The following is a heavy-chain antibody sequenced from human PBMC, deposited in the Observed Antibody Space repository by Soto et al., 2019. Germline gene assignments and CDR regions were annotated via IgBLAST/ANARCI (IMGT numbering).Heavy chain of an antibody. V-gene: IGHV3-33*01. CDR2: IWYDGSNK. CDR1: GFTFSSYG. J-gene: IGHJ6*02. D-gene: IGHD2-2*01. Sequence: GGSLRLSCAASGFTFSSYGMHWVRQAPGKGLEWVAVIWYDGSNKYYADSVKGRFTISRDNSKNTLYLQMNSLRAEDTAVYYCAREIEYQPPPFAYYYGMDVWGQGTTVTVSS. CDR3: AREIEYQPPPFAYYYGMDV.